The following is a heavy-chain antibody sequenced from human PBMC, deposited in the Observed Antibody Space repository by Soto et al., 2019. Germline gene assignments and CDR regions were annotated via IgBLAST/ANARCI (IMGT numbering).Heavy chain of an antibody. V-gene: IGHV4-34*01. CDR2: IDHTGRT. J-gene: IGHJ4*01. CDR3: ARSMKDYRHHHWGFDF. Sequence: PSETLSLTCAVYGASFSAYHWSWIRQFPGKGLEWIGEIDHTGRTNYNPSVKSRVTMSVDTSKNQFSLKLTSVTAADTAVYYCARSMKDYRHHHWGFDFWGHGTQVTVSS. CDR1: GASFSAYH. D-gene: IGHD3-16*02.